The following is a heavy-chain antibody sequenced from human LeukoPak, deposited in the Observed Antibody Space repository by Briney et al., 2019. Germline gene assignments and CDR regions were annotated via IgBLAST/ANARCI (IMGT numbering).Heavy chain of an antibody. J-gene: IGHJ6*04. D-gene: IGHD2-2*01. CDR2: IKQDGSEK. Sequence: PGGSLRLSCAASGFTFSSYWMSWVRQAPGKGLEWVANIKQDGSEKYYVDSVKGRFTISRDNAKNSLYLQMNSLRAEDTAVYYCARDFRGVVVVPAAVWGKGTTVTVSS. CDR3: ARDFRGVVVVPAAV. CDR1: GFTFSSYW. V-gene: IGHV3-7*01.